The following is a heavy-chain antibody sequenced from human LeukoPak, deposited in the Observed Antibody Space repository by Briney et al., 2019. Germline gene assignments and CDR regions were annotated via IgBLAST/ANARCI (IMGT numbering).Heavy chain of an antibody. CDR3: ARDDCGGDCYSVY. CDR2: IYTSGRT. J-gene: IGHJ4*02. D-gene: IGHD2-21*01. Sequence: SESLSLTCTVSAGSISSYYWSWIRQPAGKVREWIGRIYTSGRTNSNTSHKTQITISVDTSKNQFALKLSSVTAADTAVYYCARDDCGGDCYSVYWGQGTLVTVSS. V-gene: IGHV4-4*07. CDR1: AGSISSYY.